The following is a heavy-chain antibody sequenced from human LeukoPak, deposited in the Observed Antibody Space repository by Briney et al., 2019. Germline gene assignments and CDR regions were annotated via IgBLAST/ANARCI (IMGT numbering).Heavy chain of an antibody. CDR1: GFTFSNYA. CDR3: AKRDCSSTSCPLHGMDV. CDR2: ISGSGGST. V-gene: IGHV3-23*01. J-gene: IGHJ6*02. Sequence: GGSLRLSCAAPGFTFSNYAMSWVRQAPGKGLEWVSVISGSGGSTYYADSVKGRFTISRDNSKNTLYLQMNSLRAEDTAVYYRAKRDCSSTSCPLHGMDVWGQGTTVTVSS. D-gene: IGHD2-2*01.